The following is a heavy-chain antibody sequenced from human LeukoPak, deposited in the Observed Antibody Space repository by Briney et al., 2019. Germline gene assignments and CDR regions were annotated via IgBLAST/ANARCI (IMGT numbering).Heavy chain of an antibody. V-gene: IGHV3-23*01. CDR1: GGTFSSYA. J-gene: IGHJ4*02. D-gene: IGHD3-9*01. CDR3: AKDDNDILTGYRY. CDR2: ISGSGGST. Sequence: ASMKVSCKDSGGTFSSYAISWVRQAPGKGLEWVSAISGSGGSTYYADSVKGRFTISRDNSKNTLYLQMNSLRAEDTAVYYCAKDDNDILTGYRYWGQGTLVTVSS.